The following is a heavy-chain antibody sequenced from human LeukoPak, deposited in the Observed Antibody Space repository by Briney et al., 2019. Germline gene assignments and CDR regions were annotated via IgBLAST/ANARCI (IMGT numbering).Heavy chain of an antibody. J-gene: IGHJ5*02. V-gene: IGHV3-66*02. CDR3: ARGSSGWYDWFDP. CDR1: GFTVSSNY. CDR2: IYSGGST. D-gene: IGHD6-19*01. Sequence: GGSLRLSCAASGFTVSSNYMTWVRQAPGKGLEWVSVIYSGGSTYYADSVKGRFTISRDNSKNTLYLQMNSLRAEDTAVYFCARGSSGWYDWFDPWGQGTLVTVSS.